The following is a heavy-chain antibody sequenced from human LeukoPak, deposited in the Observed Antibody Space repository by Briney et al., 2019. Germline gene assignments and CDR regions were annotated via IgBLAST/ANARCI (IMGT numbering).Heavy chain of an antibody. CDR2: IYTSGST. CDR1: GGSINSYY. J-gene: IGHJ5*02. Sequence: PSETLSLTCTVSGGSINSYYWSWIRQPAGKGLEWIGRIYTSGSTNYNPSLKSRVTMSVDTSKNQFSLNLYSVTAAVTAVYYCARHYYGSGINWFDPWGQGTLVTVSS. V-gene: IGHV4-4*07. CDR3: ARHYYGSGINWFDP. D-gene: IGHD3-10*01.